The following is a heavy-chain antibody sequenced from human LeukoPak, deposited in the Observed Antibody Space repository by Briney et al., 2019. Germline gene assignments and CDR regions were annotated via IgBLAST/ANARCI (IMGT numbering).Heavy chain of an antibody. D-gene: IGHD1-26*01. Sequence: SETLSLTCTVSGGSISSGSYYWSWIRQPAGKGLEWIGRIYTSGSTNYNPSLKSRVTISVDKSKNQFSLKLSSVTAADTAVYYCARHDPIVGTPDAFDIWGQGTMVTVSS. CDR1: GGSISSGSYY. CDR2: IYTSGST. J-gene: IGHJ3*02. CDR3: ARHDPIVGTPDAFDI. V-gene: IGHV4-61*02.